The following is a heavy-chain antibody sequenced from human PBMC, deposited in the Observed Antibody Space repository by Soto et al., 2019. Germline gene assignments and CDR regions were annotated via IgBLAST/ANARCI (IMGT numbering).Heavy chain of an antibody. CDR1: GGTFNTYA. CDR3: AREVQVHTPAFVY. D-gene: IGHD3-10*01. CDR2: ISPMFGAA. V-gene: IGHV1-69*19. J-gene: IGHJ4*02. Sequence: QVQLVQSGAEMKKPGSSVEVSCQSSGGTFNTYAMNWVRQAPGQGPEWMGDISPMFGAANYAPKFQGRVTITADESTGTSYMQLGSLTSEDTALYFCAREVQVHTPAFVYWGQGTLVTVSS.